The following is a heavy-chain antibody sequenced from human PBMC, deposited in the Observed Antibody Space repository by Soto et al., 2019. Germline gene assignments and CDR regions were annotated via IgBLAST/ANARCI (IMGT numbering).Heavy chain of an antibody. CDR2: IYWDDDE. CDR1: GFSLSTNGVG. Sequence: SGPTLVNPTQTLTLTCTFSGFSLSTNGVGVAWIRQPPGKALEWLALIYWDDDERYSPSLKSRLTVTKDTSKNQVVLTLTNMDPVDTATYYCAHSRPGSSAYRHYFDYWGQGTPVTVSS. CDR3: AHSRPGSSAYRHYFDY. D-gene: IGHD5-12*01. V-gene: IGHV2-5*02. J-gene: IGHJ4*02.